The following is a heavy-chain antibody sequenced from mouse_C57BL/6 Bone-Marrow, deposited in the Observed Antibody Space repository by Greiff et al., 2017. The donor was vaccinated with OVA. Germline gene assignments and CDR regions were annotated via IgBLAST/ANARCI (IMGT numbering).Heavy chain of an antibody. Sequence: VQLQQSGAELMKPGASVKLSCKATGYTFPGYWIAWVKQRPGHGLEWIGAILPGSGSTNYHEKFKGKATFPADTSSNTAYMQLSSLTTKDSAIYYCARGYYGSSPWFAYWGQGTLVTVSA. CDR1: GYTFPGYW. J-gene: IGHJ3*01. CDR2: ILPGSGST. V-gene: IGHV1-9*01. CDR3: ARGYYGSSPWFAY. D-gene: IGHD1-1*01.